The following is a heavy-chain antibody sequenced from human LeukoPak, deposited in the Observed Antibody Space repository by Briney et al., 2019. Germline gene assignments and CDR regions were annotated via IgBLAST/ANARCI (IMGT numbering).Heavy chain of an antibody. V-gene: IGHV4-31*03. D-gene: IGHD2-21*01. CDR2: IYYSGST. Sequence: PSETLSLTCTVSGGSISSGGYYWSWIRQHPEKGLEWIGYIYYSGSTYYNPSLKSRVTISVDTSKNQFSLKLNSVTAADTAVYYCASRSPPGETGYFDYWGQGTLVTVSS. J-gene: IGHJ4*02. CDR1: GGSISSGGYY. CDR3: ASRSPPGETGYFDY.